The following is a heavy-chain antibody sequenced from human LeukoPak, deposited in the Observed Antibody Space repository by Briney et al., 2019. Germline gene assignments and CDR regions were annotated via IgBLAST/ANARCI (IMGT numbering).Heavy chain of an antibody. J-gene: IGHJ5*02. V-gene: IGHV1-2*02. CDR2: INPNSGGT. CDR3: ARGPSIAALPPFAP. CDR1: GYTFTSYY. Sequence: ASVKVSCKASGYTFTSYYMHWVRQAPGQGLEWMGWINPNSGGTNYAQKFQGRVTMTRDTSISTAYMELSRLRSDDTAVYYCARGPSIAALPPFAPWGQGTLVTVSS. D-gene: IGHD6-6*01.